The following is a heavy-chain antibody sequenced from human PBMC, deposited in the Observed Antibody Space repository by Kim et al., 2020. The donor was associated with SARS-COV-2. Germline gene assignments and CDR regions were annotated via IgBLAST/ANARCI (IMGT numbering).Heavy chain of an antibody. V-gene: IGHV4-59*08. D-gene: IGHD3-10*01. J-gene: IGHJ5*02. Sequence: LKSRATISVDTSKNQFSLKLSSVTAADTAVYYCARLESRFGERDYNWFDPWGQGTLVTVSS. CDR3: ARLESRFGERDYNWFDP.